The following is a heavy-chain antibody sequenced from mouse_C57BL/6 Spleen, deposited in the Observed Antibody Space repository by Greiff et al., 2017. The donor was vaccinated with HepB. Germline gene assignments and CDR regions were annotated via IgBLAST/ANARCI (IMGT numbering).Heavy chain of an antibody. Sequence: VQLQQPGAELVMPGASVKLSCKASGYTFTSYWMHWVKQRPGQGLEWIGEIDPSDSYTNYNQKFKGKSTLTVDKSSSTAYMQLSSLTSEDSAVYYCASQIYYDYDGYAMDYWGQGTSVTVSS. CDR3: ASQIYYDYDGYAMDY. J-gene: IGHJ4*01. D-gene: IGHD2-4*01. V-gene: IGHV1-69*01. CDR2: IDPSDSYT. CDR1: GYTFTSYW.